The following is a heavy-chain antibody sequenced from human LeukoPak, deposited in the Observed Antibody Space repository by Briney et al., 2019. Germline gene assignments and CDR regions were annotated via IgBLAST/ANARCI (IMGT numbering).Heavy chain of an antibody. CDR1: GYSFTSYW. CDR2: IYPGDSDT. Sequence: GGSLKISCKGSGYSFTSYWIGWVRQMPGKGLEWMGIIYPGDSDTRYSPSFQGQVTISADKSTSTAYLQWSSLKASDTAMYYCAREGLGGSRPSHGYSYGPYYFDYWGQGTLVTVSS. D-gene: IGHD5-18*01. J-gene: IGHJ4*02. V-gene: IGHV5-51*01. CDR3: AREGLGGSRPSHGYSYGPYYFDY.